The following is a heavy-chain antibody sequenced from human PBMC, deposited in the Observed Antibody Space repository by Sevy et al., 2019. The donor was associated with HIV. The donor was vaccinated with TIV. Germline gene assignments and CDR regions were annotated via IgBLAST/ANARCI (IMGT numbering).Heavy chain of an antibody. CDR2: ISSSNNCI. J-gene: IGHJ4*02. CDR3: ARDLREYSSSSKYYFDY. V-gene: IGHV3-21*01. Sequence: GGSLRLSCAASGFTFSSYSMNWVRQAPGKGLEWVSSISSSNNCIYYAVSLKGRFTISRDNAKNSLYLQMNSLRAEDTAVSYCARDLREYSSSSKYYFDYWGQGILVTVSS. CDR1: GFTFSSYS. D-gene: IGHD6-6*01.